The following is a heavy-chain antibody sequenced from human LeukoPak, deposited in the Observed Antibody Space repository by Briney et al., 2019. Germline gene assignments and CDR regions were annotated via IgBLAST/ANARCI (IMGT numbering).Heavy chain of an antibody. Sequence: GGSLRLSCAASGFTFSSYAMHWVRQAPGKGLEWVAVISYDGSNKYYADSVKGRFTISRDNSKNTLYLQMNSLRAEDTAVYYCARDSDAFDIWGQGTMVTVSS. CDR3: ARDSDAFDI. V-gene: IGHV3-30-3*01. CDR2: ISYDGSNK. J-gene: IGHJ3*02. CDR1: GFTFSSYA.